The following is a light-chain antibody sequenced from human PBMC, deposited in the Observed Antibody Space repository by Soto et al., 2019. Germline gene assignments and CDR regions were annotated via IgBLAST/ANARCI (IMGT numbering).Light chain of an antibody. CDR3: QQLGT. CDR2: DAS. CDR1: QSVSSY. Sequence: VLTQYYAPPCFSAGERAPLSCRASQSVSSYLAWYQQKPGQAPRLLIYDASNRATGIPARFSGSGSGTDFTLTISSLEPEDVAVYYCQQLGTFGQGTRLEI. V-gene: IGKV3-11*01. J-gene: IGKJ5*01.